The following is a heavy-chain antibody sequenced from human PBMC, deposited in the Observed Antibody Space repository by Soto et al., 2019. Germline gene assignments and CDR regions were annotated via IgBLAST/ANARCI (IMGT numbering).Heavy chain of an antibody. CDR3: ASIGSSWLVDY. D-gene: IGHD6-13*01. V-gene: IGHV3-74*01. CDR2: INSDGSST. J-gene: IGHJ4*02. CDR1: GFTFSSYW. Sequence: GGSLRLSCAASGFTFSSYWMHWVRQAPGKGLVWVSRINSDGSSTSYADSVKGRFTISRDNAKNTLYLQMNSLRAEDTAVYYCASIGSSWLVDYWGQGTLVTVSS.